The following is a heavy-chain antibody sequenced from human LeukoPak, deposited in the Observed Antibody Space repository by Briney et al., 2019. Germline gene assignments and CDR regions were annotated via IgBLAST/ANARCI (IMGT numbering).Heavy chain of an antibody. CDR2: ISSSCSYI. V-gene: IGHV3-21*01. D-gene: IGHD5-12*01. J-gene: IGHJ6*02. Sequence: GGSLILCCAASEFTFSTYSMNWVRKAPGKVLEWVSSISSSCSYIYNADSVKDRFTISRDNAKNSLYLQMNSLRAEETAVYYCARGPGVAYFAMDVWGQGTTVTVSS. CDR3: ARGPGVAYFAMDV. CDR1: EFTFSTYS.